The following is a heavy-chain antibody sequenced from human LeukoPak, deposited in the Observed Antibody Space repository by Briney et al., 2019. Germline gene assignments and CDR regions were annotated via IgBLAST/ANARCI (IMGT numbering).Heavy chain of an antibody. Sequence: ASGKVSCKASGYTFTTYGISWVRQAPGQGLEWMGWSSPYNGNTKYAQKLQGRVTMTTDTSTSTAYMELRSLRSDDTAVYYCARVGAVAGHRWSDEYWGQGTLVTVSS. D-gene: IGHD6-19*01. J-gene: IGHJ4*02. CDR2: SSPYNGNT. CDR3: ARVGAVAGHRWSDEY. CDR1: GYTFTTYG. V-gene: IGHV1-18*01.